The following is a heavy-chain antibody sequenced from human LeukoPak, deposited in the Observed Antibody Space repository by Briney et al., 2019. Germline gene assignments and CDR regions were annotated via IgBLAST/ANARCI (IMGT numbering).Heavy chain of an antibody. V-gene: IGHV1-58*02. D-gene: IGHD3-10*02. CDR2: IVVGSGNT. Sequence: HVASVKVSCKASGFTFTSSVMQWVRQARGQRLEWIGWIVVGSGNTNYAQKFQGRVTITADKSTSTAYMELSSLRSEDTAVYYCASCSGGVSPYVYYYYYMDVWGKGTTVTVSS. J-gene: IGHJ6*03. CDR1: GFTFTSSV. CDR3: ASCSGGVSPYVYYYYYMDV.